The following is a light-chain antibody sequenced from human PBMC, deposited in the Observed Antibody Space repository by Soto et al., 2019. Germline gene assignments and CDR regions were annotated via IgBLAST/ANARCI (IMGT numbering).Light chain of an antibody. CDR2: SAF. CDR1: ESVSSTH. V-gene: IGKV3-20*01. Sequence: EIVLTQSPGTLSLSPGEGATLSCRASESVSSTHLAWYQQKPGQAPSLLIYSAFNRATGVPDRFSGSGSGTDFTLIISRLEPEDFAVYYCSQYGSAPGTFGQGTKVEIK. J-gene: IGKJ1*01. CDR3: SQYGSAPGT.